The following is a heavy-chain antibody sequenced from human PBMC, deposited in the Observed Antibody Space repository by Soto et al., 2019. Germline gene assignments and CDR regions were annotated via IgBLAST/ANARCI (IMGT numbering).Heavy chain of an antibody. CDR3: VRGDKGGFDL. D-gene: IGHD2-21*02. CDR1: GITFKDYG. V-gene: IGHV3-20*04. Sequence: GGSLRLSCAVSGITFKDYGMSWVRQAPGKGLQWVAGINWNGGSIGYADSVKGRFTISRDNAKKSLYLQMSSLRAEDTALYYCVRGDKGGFDLWGQGTTVTVS. J-gene: IGHJ3*01. CDR2: INWNGGSI.